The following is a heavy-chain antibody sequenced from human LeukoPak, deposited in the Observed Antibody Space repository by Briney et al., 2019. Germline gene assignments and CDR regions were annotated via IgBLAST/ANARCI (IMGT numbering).Heavy chain of an antibody. D-gene: IGHD6-13*01. CDR3: ARVVGLAFVAAAGTNTLFDY. CDR1: GGSISSGGYY. Sequence: PSQTLSLTCTVSGGSISSGGYYWSWIRQHPGKGLEWIGYIYYSGSTYYNPSLKSRVTISVDTSKNQFSLKLSSVTAADTAVYYCARVVGLAFVAAAGTNTLFDYWGQGTLVTVSS. CDR2: IYYSGST. V-gene: IGHV4-30-4*08. J-gene: IGHJ4*02.